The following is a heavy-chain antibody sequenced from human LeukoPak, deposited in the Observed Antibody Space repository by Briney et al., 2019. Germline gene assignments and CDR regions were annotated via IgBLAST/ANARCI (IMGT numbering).Heavy chain of an antibody. J-gene: IGHJ5*02. CDR2: ISAYNGNT. V-gene: IGHV1-18*01. Sequence: MGWISAYNGNTNYAQKLQGRVTMTTDTSTSTAYMELRSLRSDDTAVYYCARDYKPAYSSSWYAMYWFDPWGQGTLVTVSS. D-gene: IGHD6-13*01. CDR3: ARDYKPAYSSSWYAMYWFDP.